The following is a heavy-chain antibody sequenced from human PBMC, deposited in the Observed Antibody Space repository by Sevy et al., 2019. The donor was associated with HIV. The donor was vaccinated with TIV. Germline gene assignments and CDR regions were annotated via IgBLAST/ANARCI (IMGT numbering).Heavy chain of an antibody. Sequence: SETLSLTCTVSGGSISSYYWSGIRQPPWKGLEWIGYIYYSRSTNYNPSLKSRVTISVDTSKNQFSLKLSSVTAADTAVYYCARDQSQRGRGYCSGGSCYMAYYYMDVWGKGTTVTVSS. J-gene: IGHJ6*03. CDR1: GGSISSYY. CDR3: ARDQSQRGRGYCSGGSCYMAYYYMDV. D-gene: IGHD2-15*01. CDR2: IYYSRST. V-gene: IGHV4-59*01.